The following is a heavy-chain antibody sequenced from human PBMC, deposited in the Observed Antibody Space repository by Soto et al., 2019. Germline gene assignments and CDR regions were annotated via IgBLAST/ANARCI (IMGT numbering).Heavy chain of an antibody. Sequence: PGGSLRLSCAASGFTFSSYGMTWVRQAPGKGLEWVSVITESGSSTYHADSVKGRFIISRDNSKNTLYLQMNSLRAEDTAVYCCARGPFGKAQRAYGMDVWGQGTTVTVYS. J-gene: IGHJ6*02. CDR2: ITESGSST. D-gene: IGHD3-16*01. CDR3: ARGPFGKAQRAYGMDV. V-gene: IGHV3-23*01. CDR1: GFTFSSYG.